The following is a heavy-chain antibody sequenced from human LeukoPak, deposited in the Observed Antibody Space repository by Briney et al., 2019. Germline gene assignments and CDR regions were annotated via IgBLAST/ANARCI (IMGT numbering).Heavy chain of an antibody. CDR2: ISSSGSTI. CDR3: ARMGVAAVAGTFDY. V-gene: IGHV3-48*03. D-gene: IGHD6-19*01. J-gene: IGHJ4*02. CDR1: GFTFSSYE. Sequence: GGSLRLSCAASGFTFSSYETNWVRQAPGKGLEWVSYISSSGSTIYYADSVKGRFTISRDNAKNSLYLQMNSLRAEDTAVYYCARMGVAAVAGTFDYWGQGTLVTVSS.